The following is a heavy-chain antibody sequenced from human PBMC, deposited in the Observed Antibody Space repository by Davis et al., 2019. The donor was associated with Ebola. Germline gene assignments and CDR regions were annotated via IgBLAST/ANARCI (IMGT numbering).Heavy chain of an antibody. D-gene: IGHD3-3*01. CDR3: ASYDFWSGLSDY. Sequence: GGSLRLSCAASGFTVSSNYMSWVRQAPGKGLEWVSIFYSGGSTYYADSVKGRFTISRDNSTNTLYLQMNSLRAEDTAVYYCASYDFWSGLSDYWGQGTLVTVSS. CDR1: GFTVSSNY. V-gene: IGHV3-53*01. CDR2: FYSGGST. J-gene: IGHJ4*02.